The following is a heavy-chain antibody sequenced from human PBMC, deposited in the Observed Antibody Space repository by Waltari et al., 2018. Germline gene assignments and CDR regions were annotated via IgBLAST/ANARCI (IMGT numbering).Heavy chain of an antibody. CDR2: FDPADGEG. D-gene: IGHD4-17*01. CDR1: GNSITESP. V-gene: IGHV1-24*01. J-gene: IGHJ6*02. CDR3: ATGGDYDEYALHYFRGLDV. Sequence: QVQLVQSEAEVMKPGASVKVSCKVSGNSITESPMHWVRKAPGKGLEWMGRFDPADGEGTYAQGVLDRVTMTEDRSTNTAYMELSSLRLEDTAVYYCATGGDYDEYALHYFRGLDVWGQGTTVIVAS.